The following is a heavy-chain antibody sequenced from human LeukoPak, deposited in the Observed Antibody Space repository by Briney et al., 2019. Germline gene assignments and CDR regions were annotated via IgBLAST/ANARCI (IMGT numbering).Heavy chain of an antibody. CDR2: FYATGRT. CDR3: RREIGGNTVHY. D-gene: IGHD2/OR15-2a*01. J-gene: IGHJ4*01. CDR1: VGSITSSRYY. Sequence: SGTLSPTCTLSVGSITSSRYYSGWVRHPPGKWLELIGSFYATGRTYYNPPLTIPVTASAHPSNNQFSLKLSSGTSSDSAGDCCRREIGGNTVHYWGQGMLVNVSS. V-gene: IGHV4-39*07.